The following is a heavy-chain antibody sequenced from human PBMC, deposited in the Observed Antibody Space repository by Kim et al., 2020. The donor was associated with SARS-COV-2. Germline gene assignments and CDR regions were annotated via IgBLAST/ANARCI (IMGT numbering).Heavy chain of an antibody. CDR3: ARTPWIQLWTLDY. Sequence: GGSLRLSCAASGFTFSSYAMHWVRQAPGKGLEWVAVISYDGSNKYYADSVKGRFTISRDNSKNTLYLQMNSLRAEDTAVYYCARTPWIQLWTLDYWGQGTLVTVSS. D-gene: IGHD5-18*01. CDR2: ISYDGSNK. J-gene: IGHJ4*02. V-gene: IGHV3-30*04. CDR1: GFTFSSYA.